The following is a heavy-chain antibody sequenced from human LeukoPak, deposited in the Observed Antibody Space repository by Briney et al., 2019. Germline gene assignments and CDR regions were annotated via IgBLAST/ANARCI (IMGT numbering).Heavy chain of an antibody. V-gene: IGHV3-30-3*01. J-gene: IGHJ3*02. CDR3: ARGKTYYYDSSDRGDAFDI. Sequence: GRSLRLSCAASGFTFSSYAMHWVRQAPGKGLEWVAVISYDGSNKYYADSVKGRFIISRDNSKNTLYLQMNSLRAEDTAVYYCARGKTYYYDSSDRGDAFDIWGQGTMVTVSS. CDR1: GFTFSSYA. D-gene: IGHD3-22*01. CDR2: ISYDGSNK.